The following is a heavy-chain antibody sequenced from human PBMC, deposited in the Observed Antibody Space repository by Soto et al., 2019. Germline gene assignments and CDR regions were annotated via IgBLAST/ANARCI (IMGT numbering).Heavy chain of an antibody. CDR2: TYYASKWNN. Sequence: QVQLQPSGPGLMKPSQTLSLTCAISGDSVSSNGVAWNWIRQSPSRGLEWLGRTYYASKWNNNYSTSVKSRITINPDTSKNQFSLQLHFVTPEATAVYYCARGRKSAFDYWGQGTLVTVSS. V-gene: IGHV6-1*01. CDR1: GDSVSSNGVA. J-gene: IGHJ4*02. CDR3: ARGRKSAFDY.